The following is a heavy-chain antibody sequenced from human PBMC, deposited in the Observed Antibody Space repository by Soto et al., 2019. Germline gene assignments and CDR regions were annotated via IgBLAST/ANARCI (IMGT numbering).Heavy chain of an antibody. CDR3: AKSRISVTSHFDY. CDR2: ISATGMST. CDR1: GLAFSSYA. V-gene: IGHV3-23*01. D-gene: IGHD6-19*01. Sequence: PGGSLRLSCAASGLAFSSYAMSWVRQAPGKGLEWVSAISATGMSTYYADSVKGRFTISRDNSKNMMFLQMTSLRAEDTARYFCAKSRISVTSHFDYWGQGALVTVSS. J-gene: IGHJ4*02.